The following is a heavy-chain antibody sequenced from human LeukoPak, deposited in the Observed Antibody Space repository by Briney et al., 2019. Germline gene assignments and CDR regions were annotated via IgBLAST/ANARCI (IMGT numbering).Heavy chain of an antibody. CDR1: GGSFRGFY. V-gene: IGHV4-34*01. J-gene: IGHJ6*03. CDR2: INHSGSS. D-gene: IGHD2-21*02. Sequence: SETLSLTCAVYGGSFRGFYWTWIRQSPGKGLEWIGEINHSGSSSYNPSLKSRIMISVDMSKNQFSLKVRSVTAADTAVYYCARSHCGGDCYSSRWQILYGYYYYYMNGWGTGTTVTVSS. CDR3: ARSHCGGDCYSSRWQILYGYYYYYMNG.